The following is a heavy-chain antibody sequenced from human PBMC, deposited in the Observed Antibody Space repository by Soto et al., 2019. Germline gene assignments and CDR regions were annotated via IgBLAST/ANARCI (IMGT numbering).Heavy chain of an antibody. CDR3: ARLGRYQMGIFDC. J-gene: IGHJ4*02. CDR2: IHDSGST. CDR1: GGSISSSSYY. D-gene: IGHD2-2*01. Sequence: SETLSLTCTVSGGSISSSSYYWGWTRQPPGKGLEWNGYIHDSGSTNYNPSLKSRVTISVDTSENQFSLKLSSVTAADTALYYCARLGRYQMGIFDCWGQGTLVTVSS. V-gene: IGHV4-61*05.